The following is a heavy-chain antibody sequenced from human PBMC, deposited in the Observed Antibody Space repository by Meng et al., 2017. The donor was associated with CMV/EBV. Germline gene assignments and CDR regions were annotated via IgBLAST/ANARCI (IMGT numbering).Heavy chain of an antibody. J-gene: IGHJ4*02. D-gene: IGHD3-9*01. CDR3: AKVHDILTGYYDY. Sequence: GESLKISCAASGFTFDDYAMHWVRQAPGKGLEWVSGISWNSGSIGYADSVKGRFTISRDNAKNSLYLQMNSLRAEDTALYYCAKVHDILTGYYDYWGQGTLVTVSS. CDR2: ISWNSGSI. V-gene: IGHV3-9*01. CDR1: GFTFDDYA.